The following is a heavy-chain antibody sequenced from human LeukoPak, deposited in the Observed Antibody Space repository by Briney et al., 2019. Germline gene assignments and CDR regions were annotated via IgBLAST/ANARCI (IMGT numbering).Heavy chain of an antibody. CDR1: RGTFSSYA. CDR3: AIQPSGGVRGVIIYYYGMDV. V-gene: IGHV1-69*04. Sequence: GSSVKVSCKASRGTFSSYAISWVRQAPGQGLEWMGRIIPILGIANYAQKFQGRVTITADKSTSTAYMELSSLRSEDTAVYYCAIQPSGGVRGVIIYYYGMDVWGQGTTVTVSS. D-gene: IGHD3-10*01. J-gene: IGHJ6*02. CDR2: IIPILGIA.